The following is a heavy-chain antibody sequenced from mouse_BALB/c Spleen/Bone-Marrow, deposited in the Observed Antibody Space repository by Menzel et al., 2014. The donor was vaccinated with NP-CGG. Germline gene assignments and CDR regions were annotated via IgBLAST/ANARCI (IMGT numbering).Heavy chain of an antibody. CDR2: ISYSGNT. CDR3: ARYYYARTYYYPMDY. CDR1: GYSITSDYA. D-gene: IGHD1-1*01. J-gene: IGHJ4*01. Sequence: EVKVEESGPGLVKPSQSLSLTCTVTGYSITSDYAWYWIRQFPGDKLEWMGHISYSGNTNYNPSLKSRISITRDNSKNQFFLQLKSVTTEDTGTYYCARYYYARTYYYPMDYWGQGTSVTVSS. V-gene: IGHV3-2*02.